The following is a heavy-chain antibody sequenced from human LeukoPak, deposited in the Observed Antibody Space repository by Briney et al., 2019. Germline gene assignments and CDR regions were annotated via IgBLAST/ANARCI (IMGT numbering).Heavy chain of an antibody. J-gene: IGHJ3*01. D-gene: IGHD6-6*01. CDR3: ASFGSSSSQTADAFDF. Sequence: PSETLSLTCTVSGGSISSGDYYWSWIRQPPGKGLEWIGYIYYSGSTYYNPSLKSRVTISLDTSKNQFSLKLSSVTAADTAVYYCASFGSSSSQTADAFDFWGQGKMVTVSS. CDR1: GGSISSGDYY. CDR2: IYYSGST. V-gene: IGHV4-30-4*08.